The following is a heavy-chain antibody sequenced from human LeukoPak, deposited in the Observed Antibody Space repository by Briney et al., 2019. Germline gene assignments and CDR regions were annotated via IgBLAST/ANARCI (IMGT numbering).Heavy chain of an antibody. Sequence: TPSETLTLTWTVSGGSIRTRSYDWGWIRLPPGKGLEWIGSIFYSGSTYYNPSLKSRVTISVDTSKNQFTLKLNSLTAADTAIFFYARRESFRAFFLLGQGTMVTVSS. CDR2: IFYSGST. J-gene: IGHJ3*01. CDR1: GGSIRTRSYD. V-gene: IGHV4-39*01. CDR3: ARRESFRAFFL.